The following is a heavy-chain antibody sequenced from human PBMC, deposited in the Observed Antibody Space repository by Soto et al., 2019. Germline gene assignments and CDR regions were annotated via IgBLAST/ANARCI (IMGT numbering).Heavy chain of an antibody. J-gene: IGHJ6*02. D-gene: IGHD2-2*01. CDR3: ARDHIVVVPAAPNYYYYYGMDV. CDR1: VGSISSYY. CDR2: IYYSGST. V-gene: IGHV4-59*01. Sequence: SETLCLACTFYVGSISSYYWSWIRQPPGRGLDCPGYIYYSGSTNYNPSLKSRVTISVDTSKNQFSLKLSSVTAADTAVYYCARDHIVVVPAAPNYYYYYGMDVWGQGTTVTVSS.